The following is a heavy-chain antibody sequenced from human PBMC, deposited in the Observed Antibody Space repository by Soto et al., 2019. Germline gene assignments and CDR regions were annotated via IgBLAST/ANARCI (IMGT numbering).Heavy chain of an antibody. CDR3: ASGPILPGATSWLDP. V-gene: IGHV1-69*01. J-gene: IGHJ5*02. D-gene: IGHD1-1*01. CDR1: GGIFSSFS. Sequence: QVQLVQSGAEVKTPGSSVEVSCKASGGIFSSFSITWVRQVPGHGLEWMGGIIPMTGTPNYAEKFQGRLTLTADVSTRTPNLVLSSLRSEDTAVYYWASGPILPGATSWLDPWGQGTVVIVSP. CDR2: IIPMTGTP.